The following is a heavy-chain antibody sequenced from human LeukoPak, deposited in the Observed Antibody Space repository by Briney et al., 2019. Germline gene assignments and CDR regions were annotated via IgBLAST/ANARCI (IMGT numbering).Heavy chain of an antibody. CDR1: GGSFRGYY. CDR2: INHSGST. J-gene: IGHJ6*04. Sequence: SETLSLTCAVYGGSFRGYYWSWIRQPPGKGLEWIGEINHSGSTNYNPSLKSRVTISVDTSKNQFSLKLSSVTAADTAVYYCARGVRITMVRGVPFNYGMDVWGKGTTVTVSS. D-gene: IGHD3-10*01. V-gene: IGHV4-34*01. CDR3: ARGVRITMVRGVPFNYGMDV.